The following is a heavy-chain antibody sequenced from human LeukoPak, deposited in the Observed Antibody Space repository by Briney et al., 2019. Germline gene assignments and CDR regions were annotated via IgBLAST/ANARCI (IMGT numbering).Heavy chain of an antibody. CDR1: GYTFTSYG. J-gene: IGHJ4*02. V-gene: IGHV1-18*01. CDR3: AANGLTAAGASFDY. CDR2: ISAYNGNT. Sequence: EASVKVSCKASGYTFTSYGISWVRQAPGQGLEWMGWISAYNGNTNYAQKLQGRVTMTTDTSTSTAYMELRSPRSDDTAVYYCAANGLTAAGASFDYWGQGTLVTVSS. D-gene: IGHD6-13*01.